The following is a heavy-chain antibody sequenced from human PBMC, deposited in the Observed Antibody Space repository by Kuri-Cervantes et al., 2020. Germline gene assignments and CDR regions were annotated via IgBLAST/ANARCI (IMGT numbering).Heavy chain of an antibody. J-gene: IGHJ3*02. D-gene: IGHD2-2*01. Sequence: ASVKVSCKASGYTFTSYGISWVRQAPGQGPEWMAIINPNDLSTVYAQNFQDRVTVTRDTSTSAIFMELSSLRSEDTAVYYCARGPIVPAASAAFDIWGQGTMVTVSS. CDR3: ARGPIVPAASAAFDI. CDR2: INPNDLST. CDR1: GYTFTSYG. V-gene: IGHV1-46*01.